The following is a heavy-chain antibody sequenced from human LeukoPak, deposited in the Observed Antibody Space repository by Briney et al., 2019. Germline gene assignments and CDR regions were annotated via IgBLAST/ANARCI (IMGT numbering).Heavy chain of an antibody. Sequence: GGSLRLSCAASGFTFSSYSMNWVRQAPGKGLEWVSSISSSSSYIYYADSVKGRFTISRDNAKNSLYLQMNSLRAEDTAVYYCARESPGEVAGPFLNYWGQGTLVTVSS. J-gene: IGHJ4*02. CDR3: ARESPGEVAGPFLNY. V-gene: IGHV3-21*01. D-gene: IGHD6-19*01. CDR1: GFTFSSYS. CDR2: ISSSSSYI.